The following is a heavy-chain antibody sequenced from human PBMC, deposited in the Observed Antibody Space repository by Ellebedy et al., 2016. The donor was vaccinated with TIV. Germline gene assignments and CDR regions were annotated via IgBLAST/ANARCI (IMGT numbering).Heavy chain of an antibody. CDR3: AKCPYDSTMDDFNGYFDY. V-gene: IGHV4-4*02. CDR1: GGSISSSNW. D-gene: IGHD3-22*01. CDR2: IYHSGNT. J-gene: IGHJ4*02. Sequence: MPSETLSLTCAVSGGSISSSNWWSWVRQPPGKGLEWIGEIYHSGNTNYNPSLKSRVTISVDKSKNQFSLKLSSLTAAETAVYYCAKCPYDSTMDDFNGYFDYWGQGTLVTVSS.